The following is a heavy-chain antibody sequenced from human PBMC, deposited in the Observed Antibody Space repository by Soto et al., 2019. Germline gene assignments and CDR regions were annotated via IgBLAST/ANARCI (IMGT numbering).Heavy chain of an antibody. Sequence: QITLKESGPTLVKPTQTLTLTCTFSGFSLSTSGVGVGWIRQPPGKALEWLALIYWDDDKRYSPSLKSRLTTTKDTSQNQVVLTMTNMDPVDTATYYCAHIVVGLNYYYYYGMDVWGQGTTVTVSS. CDR3: AHIVVGLNYYYYYGMDV. CDR2: IYWDDDK. V-gene: IGHV2-5*02. CDR1: GFSLSTSGVG. J-gene: IGHJ6*02. D-gene: IGHD3-22*01.